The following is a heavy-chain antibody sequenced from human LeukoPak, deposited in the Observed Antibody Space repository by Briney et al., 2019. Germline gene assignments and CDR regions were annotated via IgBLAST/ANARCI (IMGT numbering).Heavy chain of an antibody. J-gene: IGHJ4*02. CDR2: IYYSGST. Sequence: SETLSLTCTVSGGSISSYYWSWIRQPPGKGLEWIGYIYYSGSTNYNPSLKSRVTISVDTSKNQFSLKLSSVTAADTAVYYCVAAPGSLYFDYWGQGTLVTVSS. CDR3: VAAPGSLYFDY. CDR1: GGSISSYY. D-gene: IGHD6-13*01. V-gene: IGHV4-59*01.